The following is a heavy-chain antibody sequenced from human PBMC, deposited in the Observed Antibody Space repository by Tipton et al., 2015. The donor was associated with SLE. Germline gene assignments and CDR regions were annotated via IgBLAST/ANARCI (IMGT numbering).Heavy chain of an antibody. CDR3: AKDKESGARGFDY. V-gene: IGHV3-23*03. CDR2: THNGGSST. Sequence: SLRLSCVASGFTFSSYAMSWVRQTPGKGLEWVSVTHNGGSSTFYADSVKGRFTISRDNSKNTLYLEMSSLRAEDTAVYFCAKDKESGARGFDYWGQGTLATVSS. D-gene: IGHD3-10*01. CDR1: GFTFSSYA. J-gene: IGHJ4*02.